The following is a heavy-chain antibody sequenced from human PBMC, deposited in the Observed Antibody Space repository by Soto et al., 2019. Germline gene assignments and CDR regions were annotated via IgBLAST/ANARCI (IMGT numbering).Heavy chain of an antibody. CDR2: IRSKANNYAT. V-gene: IGHV3-73*01. J-gene: IGHJ2*01. D-gene: IGHD2-21*02. CDR1: GFTFSGSA. CDR3: TLHAVQYCGGDCYLLPYFDL. Sequence: GGSLRLSCAASGFTFSGSAVHWVRQASGKGLEWVGRIRSKANNYATVYAASVKGRFTISRDDSKNTAYMQMNSLKTEDTAVYYFTLHAVQYCGGDCYLLPYFDLWGRGTLVTVSS.